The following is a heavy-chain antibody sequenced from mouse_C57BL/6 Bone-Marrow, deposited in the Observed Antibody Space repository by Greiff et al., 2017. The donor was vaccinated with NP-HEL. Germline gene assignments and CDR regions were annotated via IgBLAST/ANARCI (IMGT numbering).Heavy chain of an antibody. D-gene: IGHD1-1*01. J-gene: IGHJ1*03. V-gene: IGHV1-52*01. CDR2: IDPSDSET. CDR1: GYTFTSYW. CDR3: ASPYYYGSSYWYFDV. Sequence: QVQLQQPGAELVRPGSSVKLSCKASGYTFTSYWMHWVKQRPIQGLEWIGNIDPSDSETHYNQKFKDKATLTVDKSSSTAYMQLRSLTSEDSAVYYCASPYYYGSSYWYFDVWGTGTTVTVSS.